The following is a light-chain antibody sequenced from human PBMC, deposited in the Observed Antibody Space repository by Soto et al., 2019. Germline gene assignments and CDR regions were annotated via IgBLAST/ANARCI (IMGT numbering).Light chain of an antibody. V-gene: IGKV3-11*01. CDR1: QTVATF. J-gene: IGKJ5*01. Sequence: IVLTQSPATLSLSPGDRATLSCRASQTVATFLAWYQQKPGQAPRLLIHDASNRATGIPPRFSGSGSGTDFALTISSLETEDFAVYDCQHRSDWPLTFGQGTRLEIK. CDR2: DAS. CDR3: QHRSDWPLT.